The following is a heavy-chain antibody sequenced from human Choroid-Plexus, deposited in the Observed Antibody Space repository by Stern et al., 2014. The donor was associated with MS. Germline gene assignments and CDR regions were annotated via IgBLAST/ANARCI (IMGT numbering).Heavy chain of an antibody. V-gene: IGHV1-2*02. Sequence: QVQLVQSGAEVKKPGASVKVSCKTSGYIFTGYYIHWVRQAPGQGLEWMAWINPNTGGTKYAQKFQVRVTMSRDTSISTAYVELSSLTSDDMAVYYCARDQRGITIFGVVTDYYYLGMDVWGQGTTVTVSS. CDR3: ARDQRGITIFGVVTDYYYLGMDV. CDR1: GYIFTGYY. CDR2: INPNTGGT. D-gene: IGHD3-3*01. J-gene: IGHJ6*02.